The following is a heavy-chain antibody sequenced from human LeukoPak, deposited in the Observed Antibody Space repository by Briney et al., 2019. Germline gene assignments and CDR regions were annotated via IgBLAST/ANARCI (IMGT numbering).Heavy chain of an antibody. D-gene: IGHD1-26*01. CDR1: GFTFNNYA. V-gene: IGHV3-21*01. Sequence: GSLRLSCADSGFTFNNYAMNWVRQAPGKGPEWVSSISSSSSYIYYADSVKGRFTISRDNAKNSLYLQMNSLRAEDTAVYYCARDAAWSGSYSDYWGQGTLVTVSS. CDR3: ARDAAWSGSYSDY. J-gene: IGHJ4*02. CDR2: ISSSSSYI.